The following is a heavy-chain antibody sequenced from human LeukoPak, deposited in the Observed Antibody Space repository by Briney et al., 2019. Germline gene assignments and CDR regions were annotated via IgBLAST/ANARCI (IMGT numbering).Heavy chain of an antibody. Sequence: GSLRLSCAASGFTFSSYWMSWVRQAPGKGLEWVANIKQDGSEKYYVDSVKGRFTISRDNAKNSQYLQMDSLRAEDTAVYYCARDSHMYSSSGLGRDYWGQGTLVTVSS. CDR1: GFTFSSYW. J-gene: IGHJ4*02. D-gene: IGHD6-13*01. V-gene: IGHV3-7*01. CDR2: IKQDGSEK. CDR3: ARDSHMYSSSGLGRDY.